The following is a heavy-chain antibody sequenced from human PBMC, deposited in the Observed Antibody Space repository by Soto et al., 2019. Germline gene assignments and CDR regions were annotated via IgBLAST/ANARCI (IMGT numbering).Heavy chain of an antibody. V-gene: IGHV1-2*02. CDR2: INPNSGGT. D-gene: IGHD6-19*01. CDR1: GYTFTDYY. CDR3: ARASTVAGGLSNSLPIDP. J-gene: IGHJ5*02. Sequence: QVRLVQSGAEVKSPGASMKVSCKASGYTFTDYYIHWVRQAPGQGLEWMGWINPNSGGTNYAEKFQGRVTMTRDTSIRTAYMDLSSLTSDDTAVYFCARASTVAGGLSNSLPIDPWGQGTLVTVSS.